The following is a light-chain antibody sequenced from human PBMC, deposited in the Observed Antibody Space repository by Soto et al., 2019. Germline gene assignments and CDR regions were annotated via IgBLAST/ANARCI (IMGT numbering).Light chain of an antibody. CDR1: QPLNNN. Sequence: EIVMTQSPATLSVSPGDRATLSCRAGQPLNNNVAWYQHKPGQAPRLLIYGASTRATGIPARFSGSGSGTEFTLTISSLQPEDFAFYHCQQHDNWPRTFGQGTKLDIK. CDR3: QQHDNWPRT. CDR2: GAS. V-gene: IGKV3-15*01. J-gene: IGKJ1*01.